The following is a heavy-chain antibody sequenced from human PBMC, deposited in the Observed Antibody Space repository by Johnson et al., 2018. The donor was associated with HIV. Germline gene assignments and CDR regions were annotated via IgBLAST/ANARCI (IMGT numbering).Heavy chain of an antibody. CDR2: ISSSGGIR. CDR3: ARDSTPWGGDEVGYAFDV. J-gene: IGHJ3*01. Sequence: QVQLVESGGCLVHPGGSLRLSCAASGFKFKDYYMSWIRQAPGKGLEWISYISSSGGIRYYADSVKGRFTVSRDNAKNSLYLQMNSLRVEDTAVYYCARDSTPWGGDEVGYAFDVWGQGTTVVVS. V-gene: IGHV3-11*04. CDR1: GFKFKDYY. D-gene: IGHD7-27*01.